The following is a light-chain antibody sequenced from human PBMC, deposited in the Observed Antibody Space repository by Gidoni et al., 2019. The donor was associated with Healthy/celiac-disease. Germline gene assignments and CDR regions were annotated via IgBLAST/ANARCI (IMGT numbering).Light chain of an antibody. J-gene: IGKJ4*01. CDR3: QQYDNLPLT. CDR2: GAS. Sequence: DIQMTQSPSSLSASVGDRVTITCQASQDISNDLNWYQQKPGKAPNLLIYGASNLETGVPSRFSGSGSGTDFSFTISSLQPEDIATYYCQQYDNLPLTFGGGTKVEIK. V-gene: IGKV1-33*01. CDR1: QDISND.